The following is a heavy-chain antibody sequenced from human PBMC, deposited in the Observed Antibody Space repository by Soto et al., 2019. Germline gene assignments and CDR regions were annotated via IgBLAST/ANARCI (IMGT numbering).Heavy chain of an antibody. Sequence: GESLKISCKASGYSFTSQWIGWVRQKPGKGLEWMGLIFPGDSDTRYSPSFQGQVTISADKSISTAFLQWSSLKASDTAMYYCARLVDGYPGYWGQGTLVTVSS. J-gene: IGHJ4*02. CDR3: ARLVDGYPGY. D-gene: IGHD5-12*01. CDR2: IFPGDSDT. V-gene: IGHV5-51*01. CDR1: GYSFTSQW.